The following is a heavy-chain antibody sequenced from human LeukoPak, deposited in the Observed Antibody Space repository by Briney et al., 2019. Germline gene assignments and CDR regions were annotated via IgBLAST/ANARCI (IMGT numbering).Heavy chain of an antibody. J-gene: IGHJ2*01. CDR2: ISWNSGSI. CDR1: GFTFDDYA. V-gene: IGHV3-9*01. Sequence: GGSLRLSCAASGFTFDDYAMHWVRQAPGKGLEWVSGISWNSGSIGYADSVKGRFTISRDNAKNSLYLQMNSLRADDTALYYCAKDQRSADDFWRVWYFDLWGRGTLVTVSS. CDR3: AKDQRSADDFWRVWYFDL. D-gene: IGHD3-3*01.